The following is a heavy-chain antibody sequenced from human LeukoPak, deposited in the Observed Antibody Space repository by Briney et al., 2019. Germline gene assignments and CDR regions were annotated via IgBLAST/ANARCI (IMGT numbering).Heavy chain of an antibody. CDR3: VRMSQWVIPGH. D-gene: IGHD3-22*01. V-gene: IGHV3-23*01. CDR2: VSDNGGAT. CDR1: GFTFSNYP. Sequence: GGSLRLSCAASGFTFSNYPMSWARQTPGKGLEWVSTVSDNGGATWYADSVEGRFTISRDNSKTTLYLQMNSLRAEDTAVYYCVRMSQWVIPGHWGQGTLVTVSS. J-gene: IGHJ4*02.